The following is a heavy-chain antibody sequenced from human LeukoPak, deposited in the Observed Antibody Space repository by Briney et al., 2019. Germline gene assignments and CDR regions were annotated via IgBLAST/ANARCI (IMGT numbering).Heavy chain of an antibody. V-gene: IGHV3-48*04. J-gene: IGHJ3*02. D-gene: IGHD1-14*01. CDR1: GFTFSSYS. CDR3: ARPPGRTGAFDI. Sequence: GGSLRLSCAASGFTFSSYSMNWVRQAPGKGLEWVSYIRSSRSTIYYADSVKGRFTISRDNYKNTVYLQMHSLRAEDTAVYYCARPPGRTGAFDICSQGTMVTVSS. CDR2: IRSSRSTI.